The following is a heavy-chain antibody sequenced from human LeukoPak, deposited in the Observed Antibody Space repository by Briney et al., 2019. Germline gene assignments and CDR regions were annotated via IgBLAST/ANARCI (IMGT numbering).Heavy chain of an antibody. Sequence: GSLRLSCAASGFSFSIYRMNWVRQPPGKGLEWIGEIYHSGSTNYDPSLKSRVTISVDKSKNQFSLKLSTVTAADTAVYYCARGSWFDPWGQGTLVTVSS. CDR2: IYHSGST. CDR3: ARGSWFDP. CDR1: GFSFSIYR. J-gene: IGHJ5*02. V-gene: IGHV4-4*02.